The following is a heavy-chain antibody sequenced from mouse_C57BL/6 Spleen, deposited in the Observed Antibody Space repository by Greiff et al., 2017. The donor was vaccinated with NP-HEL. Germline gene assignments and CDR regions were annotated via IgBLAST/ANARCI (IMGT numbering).Heavy chain of an antibody. CDR1: GYAFSSSW. Sequence: VQLQQSGPELVKPGASVTISCKASGYAFSSSWMNWVKQRPGKGLEWIGRIYPGDGDTNYNGKFKGKATLTADKSSSTAYMQLSSLTSEDSAVYFCARGVAQATAWFAYWGQGTLVTVSA. D-gene: IGHD3-2*02. V-gene: IGHV1-82*01. J-gene: IGHJ3*01. CDR3: ARGVAQATAWFAY. CDR2: IYPGDGDT.